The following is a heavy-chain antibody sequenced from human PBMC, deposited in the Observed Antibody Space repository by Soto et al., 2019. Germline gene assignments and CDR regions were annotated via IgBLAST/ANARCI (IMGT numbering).Heavy chain of an antibody. Sequence: GGSLRLSCAASGFTFSSYAMTWVRQAPGKGLEWVSGISTSGDGTHYADSVKGRFTISRDNSKNTLCLQMNSLRAEDTAVYYCATLARTKDFDYWGQGTLVTVSS. D-gene: IGHD2-8*01. CDR3: ATLARTKDFDY. J-gene: IGHJ4*02. CDR1: GFTFSSYA. V-gene: IGHV3-23*01. CDR2: ISTSGDGT.